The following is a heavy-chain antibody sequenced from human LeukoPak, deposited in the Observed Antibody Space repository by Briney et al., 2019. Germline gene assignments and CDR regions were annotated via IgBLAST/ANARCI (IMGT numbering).Heavy chain of an antibody. CDR1: GFTFSSYA. Sequence: GSLSLSCAASGFTFSSYAIHWVRQAPGKGLEWVAFIRRDASSQFYADSVKGRFTISRDNSKNTVDLQMNSLRSEDTAVYYCSRKRGDDSHNYMDVGGRGTTVTVSS. CDR2: IRRDASSQ. D-gene: IGHD2-21*02. CDR3: SRKRGDDSHNYMDV. V-gene: IGHV3-30*02. J-gene: IGHJ6*03.